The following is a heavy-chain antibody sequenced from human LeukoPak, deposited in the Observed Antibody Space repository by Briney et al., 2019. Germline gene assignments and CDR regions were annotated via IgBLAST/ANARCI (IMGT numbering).Heavy chain of an antibody. CDR1: GYSISSSNW. CDR2: IYHSGST. J-gene: IGHJ4*02. CDR3: VFYDSSDGYFDY. Sequence: SETLSLTCAVSGYSISSSNWWGWIRQPPGKGLEWIGYIYHSGSTYYNPSLKSRVTMSVDTSKNQFSLKLSSVAAVDTAVYYCVFYDSSDGYFDYWGQGTLVTVSS. D-gene: IGHD3-22*01. V-gene: IGHV4-28*01.